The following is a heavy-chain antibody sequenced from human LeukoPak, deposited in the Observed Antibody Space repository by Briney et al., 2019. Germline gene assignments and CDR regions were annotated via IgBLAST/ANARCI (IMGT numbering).Heavy chain of an antibody. D-gene: IGHD6-19*01. V-gene: IGHV4-39*01. CDR3: ARQRDSSGWYSYFDS. J-gene: IGHJ4*02. Sequence: SETLSLTCTVSGGSVNNNNYYWGWIRQPPGKGLEWIGSIYYSGNTYHNPSLKSRVTLSVDTSTNQFSLKLTSVTAADTAVYYCARQRDSSGWYSYFDSWGQGTLVTVSS. CDR2: IYYSGNT. CDR1: GGSVNNNNYY.